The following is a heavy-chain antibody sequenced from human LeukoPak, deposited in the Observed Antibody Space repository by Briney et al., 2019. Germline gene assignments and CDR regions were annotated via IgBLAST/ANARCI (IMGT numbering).Heavy chain of an antibody. V-gene: IGHV4-59*01. CDR1: GGSISSYY. CDR3: ARDRVYYYDSSGYSGFDTFDI. Sequence: SETLSLTCTVSGGSISSYYWSWIRQPPGKGLEWIGYMFYSGSTNYNPSLKSRVTMSVDTSKSQFSLKLSSVTAADTAVYYCARDRVYYYDSSGYSGFDTFDIWGQGTMVTASS. CDR2: MFYSGST. J-gene: IGHJ3*02. D-gene: IGHD3-22*01.